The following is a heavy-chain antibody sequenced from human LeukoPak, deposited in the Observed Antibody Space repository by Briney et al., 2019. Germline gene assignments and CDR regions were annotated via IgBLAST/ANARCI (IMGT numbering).Heavy chain of an antibody. Sequence: SETLSLTCTVSGGSISGYYWSWIRQPPGKGLEWIGYIYSSGSTKYSPSLKSRVTMSVDTSKNQFSLKLTSVTAADTAVYYCVRYYCSGTCYHFDYWGQGTLVTVSS. CDR1: GGSISGYY. CDR3: VRYYCSGTCYHFDY. J-gene: IGHJ4*02. V-gene: IGHV4-59*08. D-gene: IGHD2-2*01. CDR2: IYSSGST.